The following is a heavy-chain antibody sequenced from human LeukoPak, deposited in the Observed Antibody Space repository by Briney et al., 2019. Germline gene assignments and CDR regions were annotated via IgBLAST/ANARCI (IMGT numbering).Heavy chain of an antibody. CDR3: AKQLGYCSDGSCYFPY. CDR2: ISYDGSNK. V-gene: IGHV3-30-3*02. Sequence: GGSLRLSCAASGFTFSSYAMHWVRQAPGQGLGWVAVISYDGSNKYYADSVQGRFTISRDNSKSTLCLQMNSLRAEDTAVYYCAKQLGYCSDGSCYFPYWGQGTLVTVSS. CDR1: GFTFSSYA. D-gene: IGHD2-15*01. J-gene: IGHJ4*02.